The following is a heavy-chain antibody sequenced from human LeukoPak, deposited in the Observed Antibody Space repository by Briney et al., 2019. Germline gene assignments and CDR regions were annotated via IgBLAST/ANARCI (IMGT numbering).Heavy chain of an antibody. V-gene: IGHV1-8*01. CDR3: AREIYGDPNWFDP. CDR1: EYTFTNYD. Sequence: ASVKVSCKASEYTFTNYDINWVRQATGQGLEWMGWINPNSGNTGYTQKFQGRVTMTRNTSLTTAYMELTSLKSEDTAVYYCAREIYGDPNWFDPWGQGTLVTVSS. CDR2: INPNSGNT. D-gene: IGHD4-17*01. J-gene: IGHJ5*02.